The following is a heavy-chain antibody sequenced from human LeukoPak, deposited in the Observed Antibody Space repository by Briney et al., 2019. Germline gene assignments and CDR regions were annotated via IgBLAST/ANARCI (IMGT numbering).Heavy chain of an antibody. CDR1: GGSFSGYY. V-gene: IGHV4-34*01. Sequence: PSETLSLTCAVYGGSFSGYYWSWIRQPPGKGLEWIGEINHSGSTNYNPSLKSRVTISVDTSKNQFSLKLTSVTAADTAVYYCARGKTAYQLPRGWFDPWGQRTLVTVSS. J-gene: IGHJ5*02. CDR2: INHSGST. D-gene: IGHD2-2*01. CDR3: ARGKTAYQLPRGWFDP.